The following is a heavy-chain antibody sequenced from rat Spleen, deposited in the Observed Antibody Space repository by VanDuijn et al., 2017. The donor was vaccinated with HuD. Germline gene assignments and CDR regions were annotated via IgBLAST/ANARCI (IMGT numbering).Heavy chain of an antibody. CDR2: ISYDGSST. V-gene: IGHV5-29*01. D-gene: IGHD1-5*01. J-gene: IGHJ3*01. Sequence: EVQLVESGGGLVQPGRSLKLSCAASGFTYSNYVMAWVRQAPTKGLEWVATISYDGSSTYYRDSVKGRFTISRDNAKSTLYLQMNSLRSEDTATYYCTRVQTGRGFAYWGQGTLVTVSS. CDR3: TRVQTGRGFAY. CDR1: GFTYSNYV.